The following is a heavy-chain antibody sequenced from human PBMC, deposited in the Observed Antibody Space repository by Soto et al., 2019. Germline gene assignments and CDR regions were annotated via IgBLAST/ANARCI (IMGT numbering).Heavy chain of an antibody. CDR2: ISGSGGST. CDR1: GFTFSNYA. V-gene: IGHV3-23*01. J-gene: IGHJ3*02. Sequence: EVQLLESGGGLVQPGGSLRLSCAASGFTFSNYAMSWVRQAPGKGLEWVSAISGSGGSTYYADSVKGRFTISRDNSKNTLHLQMNSLRAEDTAVYYCAKGLILEFDAFDIWGHGTMVTVSS. D-gene: IGHD3-22*01. CDR3: AKGLILEFDAFDI.